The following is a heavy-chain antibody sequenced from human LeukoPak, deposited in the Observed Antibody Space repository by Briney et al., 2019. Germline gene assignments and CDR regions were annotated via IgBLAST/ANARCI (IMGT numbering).Heavy chain of an antibody. V-gene: IGHV3-30*02. Sequence: GGSLRLSCVTSGFTFSHYGMHWVRQAPGKGLEWVAFIRYDGSDKYYADSVKGRFTVSRDNSKNTLFLQMNKLRTEDTAVYYCAKDQGSYYDISTGYFNCWGQGTLVTVSS. CDR3: AKDQGSYYDISTGYFNC. D-gene: IGHD3-9*01. J-gene: IGHJ4*02. CDR1: GFTFSHYG. CDR2: IRYDGSDK.